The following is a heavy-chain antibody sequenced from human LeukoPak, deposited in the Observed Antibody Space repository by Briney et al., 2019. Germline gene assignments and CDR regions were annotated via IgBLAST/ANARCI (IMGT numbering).Heavy chain of an antibody. D-gene: IGHD6-6*01. CDR2: INHSGSI. CDR1: GGSFSGYY. Sequence: SETLSLTCAVYGGSFSGYYWSWIRQPPGKGLEWIGEINHSGSINYNPSFKSRVTISVDTSKNQFSLKLSSVTAADTAVYYCARGIAARPTYYYYMDVWGKGTTVTVSS. V-gene: IGHV4-34*01. J-gene: IGHJ6*03. CDR3: ARGIAARPTYYYYMDV.